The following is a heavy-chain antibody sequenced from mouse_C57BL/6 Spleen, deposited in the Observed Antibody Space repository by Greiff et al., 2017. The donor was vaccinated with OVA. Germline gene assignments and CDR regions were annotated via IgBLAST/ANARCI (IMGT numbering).Heavy chain of an antibody. CDR3: ARILPYITTVVASGYFDV. V-gene: IGHV1-54*01. CDR1: GYAFTNYL. CDR2: INPGSGGT. J-gene: IGHJ1*03. D-gene: IGHD1-1*01. Sequence: QVQLKESGAELVRPGTSVKVSCKASGYAFTNYLIEWVKQRPGQGLEWIGVINPGSGGTNYNEKFKGKATLTADKSSSTAYMQLSSLTSEDSAVYFCARILPYITTVVASGYFDVWAQGPRSPSPQ.